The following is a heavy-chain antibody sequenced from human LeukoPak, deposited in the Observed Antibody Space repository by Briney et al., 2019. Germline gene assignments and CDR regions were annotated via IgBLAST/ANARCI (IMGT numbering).Heavy chain of an antibody. V-gene: IGHV1-69*13. J-gene: IGHJ4*02. CDR3: AREPRLRYFDWLPNYFDY. CDR2: IIPIFGTA. CDR1: GGTFSSYA. D-gene: IGHD3-9*01. Sequence: SVKVSCKASGGTFSSYAISWVRQAPGQGLEWMGGIIPIFGTANYAQKFQGRVTITADESTSTAYMELSSLRSEDTAVCYCAREPRLRYFDWLPNYFDYWGQGTLVTVSS.